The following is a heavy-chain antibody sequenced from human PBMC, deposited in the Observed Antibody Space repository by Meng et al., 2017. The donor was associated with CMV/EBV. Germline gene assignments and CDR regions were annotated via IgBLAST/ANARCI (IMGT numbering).Heavy chain of an antibody. CDR3: ARDARKSPEGSHFDY. Sequence: QVQLVQSGAELKKPGASVNVSCKASGYTFTSYGISWVRQAPGQGLEWMGWISAYNGNTNYAQKLQGRVTMTTDTSTSTAYMELRSLRSDDTAVYYCARDARKSPEGSHFDYWGQGTLVTVSS. CDR1: GYTFTSYG. J-gene: IGHJ4*02. V-gene: IGHV1-18*01. CDR2: ISAYNGNT.